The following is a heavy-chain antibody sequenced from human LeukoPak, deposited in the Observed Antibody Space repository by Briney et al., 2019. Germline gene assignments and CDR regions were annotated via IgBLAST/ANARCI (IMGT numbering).Heavy chain of an antibody. Sequence: GGSLRLSCAASGFTFSDYWMNWVRQAPGKGPEWVGHIKARRAGGTTEYAAPVGGRFTISRDDSRSILYLQMNNLKTEDTALYSCTRGHYGPWGLGTLVTVSS. D-gene: IGHD3-10*01. CDR3: TRGHYGP. CDR1: GFTFSDYW. V-gene: IGHV3-15*01. J-gene: IGHJ5*02. CDR2: IKARRAGGTT.